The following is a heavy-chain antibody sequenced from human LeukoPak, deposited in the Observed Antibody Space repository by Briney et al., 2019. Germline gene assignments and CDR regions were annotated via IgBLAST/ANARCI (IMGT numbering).Heavy chain of an antibody. Sequence: SETLSLACAVYGGSFSGDYWSWIRQNPGKGLEWIGETNDRGSTTYNPSLKSRVTMTIDTSKKQASLRLSCMTVADTAGYYCVRGGAQQLETWGQGTLVTVSS. CDR2: TNDRGST. V-gene: IGHV4-34*01. CDR3: VRGGAQQLET. D-gene: IGHD6-13*01. CDR1: GGSFSGDY. J-gene: IGHJ5*02.